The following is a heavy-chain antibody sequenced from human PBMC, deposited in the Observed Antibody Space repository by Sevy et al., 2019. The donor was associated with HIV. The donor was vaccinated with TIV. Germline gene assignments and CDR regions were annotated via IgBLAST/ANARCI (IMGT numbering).Heavy chain of an antibody. CDR1: GFTVSRNY. CDR2: IYSDGKT. D-gene: IGHD6-19*01. J-gene: IGHJ4*02. CDR3: AGWSSAWTLFDY. Sequence: GGSLRLSCAASGFTVSRNYMSWVRQAPGKGLEWVSVIYSDGKTFYADSVQDRITISRDNSKNTLYLQMNSLRAEDTAVYYGAGWSSAWTLFDYWGQGTLVTVSS. V-gene: IGHV3-66*01.